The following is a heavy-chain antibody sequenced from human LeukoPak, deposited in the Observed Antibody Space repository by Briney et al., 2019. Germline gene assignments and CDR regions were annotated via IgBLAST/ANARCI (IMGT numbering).Heavy chain of an antibody. D-gene: IGHD1-26*01. V-gene: IGHV4-38-2*02. Sequence: SETLSLTCTVSGYSISSGYYWGWIRQPPGKGLEWIGSIYHSGSTYYNPSLKCRVTISVDTSKNQFSLKLSSVTAADTAVYYCARAGIVGAIDYWGQGTLVTVSS. CDR1: GYSISSGYY. J-gene: IGHJ4*02. CDR3: ARAGIVGAIDY. CDR2: IYHSGST.